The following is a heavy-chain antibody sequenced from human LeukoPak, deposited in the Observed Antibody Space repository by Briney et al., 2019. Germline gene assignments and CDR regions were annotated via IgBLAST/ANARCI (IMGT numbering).Heavy chain of an antibody. CDR1: GGSISSSSYY. CDR2: IYYSGST. Sequence: SETLSLTCTVSGGSISSSSYYWGWIRQPPGKGLEWIGTIYYSGSTYYNPSLKSRVTISVDTSKNQFSLKLSSVTAADTAVYYCASRYDYSNYIDYWGQGTLVTVSS. CDR3: ASRYDYSNYIDY. D-gene: IGHD4-11*01. J-gene: IGHJ4*02. V-gene: IGHV4-39*01.